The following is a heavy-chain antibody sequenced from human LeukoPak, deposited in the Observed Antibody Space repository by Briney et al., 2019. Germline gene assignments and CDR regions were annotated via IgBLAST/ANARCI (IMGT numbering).Heavy chain of an antibody. CDR3: ARSVGESYGTNFDY. CDR1: GFTLDAYG. V-gene: IGHV3-20*01. D-gene: IGHD5-18*01. CDR2: INWNGGST. J-gene: IGHJ4*02. Sequence: PRGSLRPSCAVSGFTLDAYGLNWVRPAPGRGLGWVCGINWNGGSTGYADSVKCRFTISRDNAKNSLYLQMNSLRAEDTALYHCARSVGESYGTNFDYWGQGTPVTVSS.